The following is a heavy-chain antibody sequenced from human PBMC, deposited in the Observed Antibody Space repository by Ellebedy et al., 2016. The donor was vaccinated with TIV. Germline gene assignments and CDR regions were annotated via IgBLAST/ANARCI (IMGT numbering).Heavy chain of an antibody. CDR2: ISGSGGST. CDR3: ARDSRNGVVVPAAPPYYYYMDV. CDR1: GLTFSSYA. J-gene: IGHJ6*03. Sequence: GESLKISXAASGLTFSSYAMSWVRQAPGKGLEWVSAISGSGGSTYYADSVKGRFTISRDNAKNSLYLQMNSLRAEDTAVYYCARDSRNGVVVPAAPPYYYYMDVWGKGTTVTVSS. D-gene: IGHD2-2*01. V-gene: IGHV3-23*01.